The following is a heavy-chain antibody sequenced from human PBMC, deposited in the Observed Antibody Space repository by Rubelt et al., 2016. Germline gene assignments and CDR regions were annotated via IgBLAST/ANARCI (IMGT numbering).Heavy chain of an antibody. D-gene: IGHD3-3*01. J-gene: IGHJ5*02. Sequence: QVQLQQWGAGLLKPSETLSLTCAVYGGSFSGYYWSWIRQPPGKGLEWIGEINHSGSTNYNPSLKSRVTISVDKSKNQFSLKLSSVTAADTAVYYCARASAGYDFWSGYSQAGFDPWGQGTLVTVSS. V-gene: IGHV4-34*01. CDR2: INHSGST. CDR1: GGSFSGYY. CDR3: ARASAGYDFWSGYSQAGFDP.